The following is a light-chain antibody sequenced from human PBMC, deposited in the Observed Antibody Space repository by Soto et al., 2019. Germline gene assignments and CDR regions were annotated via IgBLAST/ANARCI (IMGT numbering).Light chain of an antibody. V-gene: IGKV3-15*01. CDR1: QSVSSN. CDR2: GAS. Sequence: EIVMTQSPATLSVSPGERATLSCRASQSVSSNLAWYQQKPGQAPRLLIYGASTRATGIPARFSGSGSGTEFTLTISSLQSEDFAVYYCQQYNNWPRTXGQGTKMDIK. CDR3: QQYNNWPRT. J-gene: IGKJ1*01.